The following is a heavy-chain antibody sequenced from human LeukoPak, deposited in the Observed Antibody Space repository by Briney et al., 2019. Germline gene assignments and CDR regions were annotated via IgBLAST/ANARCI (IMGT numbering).Heavy chain of an antibody. CDR2: MYTSGST. J-gene: IGHJ4*02. CDR3: ARAGPLLWFAEGALFDY. V-gene: IGHV4-4*07. CDR1: GGSISSYS. Sequence: SETLSLTCTVSGGSISSYSWSWIRQPAVKGLEWIGRMYTSGSTKYNPSLKSRVTMSVDTSKNQFSLKLSSVTAADTAVYYCARAGPLLWFAEGALFDYWGQGTLVTVSS. D-gene: IGHD3-10*01.